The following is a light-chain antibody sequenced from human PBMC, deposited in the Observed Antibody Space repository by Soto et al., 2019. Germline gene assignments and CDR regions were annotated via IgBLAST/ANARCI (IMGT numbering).Light chain of an antibody. CDR3: QSYDSSLTV. CDR1: SPNIGAGYD. Sequence: SVREQPPPVFGGPGQRGPTSPPRGSPNIGAGYDVHRYQQLPGTAPKLLIYGNSNRPSGVPDRFSGSKSGTSASLAITGLQAEDEADYYCQSYDSSLTVFGTGTKVTVL. CDR2: GNS. J-gene: IGLJ1*01. V-gene: IGLV1-40*01.